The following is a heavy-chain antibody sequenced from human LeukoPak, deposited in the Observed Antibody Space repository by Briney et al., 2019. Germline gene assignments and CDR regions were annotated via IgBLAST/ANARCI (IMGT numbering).Heavy chain of an antibody. CDR3: AREGGRYFDWL. J-gene: IGHJ4*02. D-gene: IGHD3-9*01. V-gene: IGHV1-2*02. Sequence: GGSLRLSCAASGFTFSSYGMHWVRQAPGQGLEWMGWINPNSGGTNYAQKFQGRVTMTRDTSISTAYMELSRLRSDDTAVYYCAREGGRYFDWLWGQGTLVTVSS. CDR2: INPNSGGT. CDR1: GFTFSSYG.